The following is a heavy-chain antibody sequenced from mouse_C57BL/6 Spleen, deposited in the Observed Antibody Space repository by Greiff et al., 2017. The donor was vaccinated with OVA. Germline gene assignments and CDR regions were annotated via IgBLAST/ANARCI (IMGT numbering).Heavy chain of an antibody. CDR1: GYAFSSYW. V-gene: IGHV1-80*01. CDR3: ARGDDEAWFAY. Sequence: VQRVESGAELVKPGASVKISCKASGYAFSSYWMNWVKQRPGKGLEWIGQIYPGDGDTNYNGKFKGKATLTADKSSSTAYMQLSSLTSEDSAVYFCARGDDEAWFAYWGQGTLVTVSA. CDR2: IYPGDGDT. D-gene: IGHD2-12*01. J-gene: IGHJ3*01.